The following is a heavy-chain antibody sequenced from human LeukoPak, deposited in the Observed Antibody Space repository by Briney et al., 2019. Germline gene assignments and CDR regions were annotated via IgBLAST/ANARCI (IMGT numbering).Heavy chain of an antibody. J-gene: IGHJ5*02. V-gene: IGHV4-31*03. CDR3: ARVTANYQLLVHWFDP. CDR2: IYYSGST. Sequence: SETLSLTCTVSGGSISSGGYYWSWIRQHPGKGLEWIGYIYYSGSTYYNPSLKSRVTISVDTSKNQFSLKLSSVTAADTAVYYCARVTANYQLLVHWFDPWGQGTLVTVSS. D-gene: IGHD2-2*01. CDR1: GGSISSGGYY.